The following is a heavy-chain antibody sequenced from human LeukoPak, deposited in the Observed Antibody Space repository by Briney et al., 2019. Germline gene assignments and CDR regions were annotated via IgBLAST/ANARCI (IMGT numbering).Heavy chain of an antibody. D-gene: IGHD1-26*01. Sequence: SETLSFTCTVSGGSISSGTYYWTWVRQPAGRGLEYIGHIYTSGSTRYNPSLKSRVTILLDTSKNQFSLKLSSVTAADTAVYYCARTGSVYYYYYMDVWGKGTTVTISS. V-gene: IGHV4-61*09. CDR3: ARTGSVYYYYYMDV. CDR1: GGSISSGTYY. CDR2: IYTSGST. J-gene: IGHJ6*03.